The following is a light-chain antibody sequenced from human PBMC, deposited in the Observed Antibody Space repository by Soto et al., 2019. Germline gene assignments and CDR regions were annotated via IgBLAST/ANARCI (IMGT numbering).Light chain of an antibody. CDR2: DAS. CDR3: QHCHDYPYI. CDR1: QSISSR. J-gene: IGKJ2*01. V-gene: IGKV1-5*01. Sequence: DIQMTQSPSTLSASVGDRVTITCRASQSISSRLAWYQQKPGKAPRLLIHDASRLESGVPSRFSGSGSGTEFTLTITSLQPDDFATYYCQHCHDYPYIFGQGTNVEIK.